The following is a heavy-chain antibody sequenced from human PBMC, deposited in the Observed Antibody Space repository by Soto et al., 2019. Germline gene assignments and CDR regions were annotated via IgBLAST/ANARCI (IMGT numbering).Heavy chain of an antibody. D-gene: IGHD2-15*01. CDR3: ARGYCSGGSCYKGSAWQGFDY. CDR1: GYSFTSYW. J-gene: IGHJ4*02. CDR2: IYPGDSDT. Sequence: GESLKISCKGSGYSFTSYWIGWVRQMPGKGLEWMGIIYPGDSDTRYSPSFQGQVTISADKSISTAYLQWSSLKASDTAMYYCARGYCSGGSCYKGSAWQGFDYWGQGTLVTVSS. V-gene: IGHV5-51*01.